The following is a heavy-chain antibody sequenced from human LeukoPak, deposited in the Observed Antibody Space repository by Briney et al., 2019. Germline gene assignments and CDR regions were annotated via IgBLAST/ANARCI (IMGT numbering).Heavy chain of an antibody. Sequence: PSETLALTCTVSGGSISSYYWSWIRQPPGKGLEWIGYIYYSGSTNYNPSLKSRVTISVDTSKNQFSLKLSSVTAADTAVYCCARDEPPLYCSSTSCYPPGGYYYGMDVWGQGTTVTVSS. J-gene: IGHJ6*02. V-gene: IGHV4-59*01. CDR3: ARDEPPLYCSSTSCYPPGGYYYGMDV. CDR2: IYYSGST. CDR1: GGSISSYY. D-gene: IGHD2-2*01.